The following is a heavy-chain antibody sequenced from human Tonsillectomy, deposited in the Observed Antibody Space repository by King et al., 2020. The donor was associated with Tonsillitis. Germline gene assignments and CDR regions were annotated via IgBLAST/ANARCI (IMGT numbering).Heavy chain of an antibody. CDR1: GFNFSTYG. CDR2: ISFDGNTR. D-gene: IGHD3-10*01. J-gene: IGHJ4*02. CDR3: ARGGSDLYDGLDS. Sequence: VQLVESGGGVVQPGRSLRLSCTTSGFNFSTYGMNWVRQAPGKGPEWVSAISFDGNTRHYADSVKGRFTISKDEPRKKVYLQMNFVRPEDTAVYYCARGGSDLYDGLDSLGQGTLVSVSS. V-gene: IGHV3-30*03.